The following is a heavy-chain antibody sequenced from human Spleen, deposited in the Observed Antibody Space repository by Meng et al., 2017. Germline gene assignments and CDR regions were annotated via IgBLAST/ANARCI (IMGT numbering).Heavy chain of an antibody. V-gene: IGHV3-7*01. CDR3: ARGGSYVDY. D-gene: IGHD1-26*01. Sequence: GESLKISCAASGFTFSTYAMSWVRQAPGKGLEWVANIKQDGSEKYSVDSVMGRFTISRDNARKSLYLQMNSLTAEDTAVYYCARGGSYVDYWGQGTLVTVSS. J-gene: IGHJ4*02. CDR2: IKQDGSEK. CDR1: GFTFSTYA.